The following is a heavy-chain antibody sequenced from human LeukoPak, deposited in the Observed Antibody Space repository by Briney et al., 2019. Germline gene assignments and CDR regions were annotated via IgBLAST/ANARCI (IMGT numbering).Heavy chain of an antibody. CDR3: ARAGAYNWNWFDP. Sequence: ASVKVSCKASGYTFTGYYMHWVRQAPGQGLEWMGWINPNSGGTNYAQKFQGRVTMTRDTSISTVYMELSRLRSDDTAVYYCARAGAYNWNWFDPWGQGTLVTVSS. CDR1: GYTFTGYY. V-gene: IGHV1-2*02. J-gene: IGHJ5*02. D-gene: IGHD1-20*01. CDR2: INPNSGGT.